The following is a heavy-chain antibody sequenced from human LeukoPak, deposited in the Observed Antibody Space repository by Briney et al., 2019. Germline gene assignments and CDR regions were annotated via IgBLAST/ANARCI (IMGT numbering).Heavy chain of an antibody. J-gene: IGHJ4*02. Sequence: PSETLSLTCTVSEYSISSGSYWGWIRQSPGKGLEWIGSIHDSGSTYYNPSLKSRVTISGDTSKKQFSLNLSSVTAADTGVYYCARTPRPNYGDAYYFDYWGQGTLVTVSS. CDR1: EYSISSGSY. CDR3: ARTPRPNYGDAYYFDY. V-gene: IGHV4-38-2*02. CDR2: IHDSGST. D-gene: IGHD4-17*01.